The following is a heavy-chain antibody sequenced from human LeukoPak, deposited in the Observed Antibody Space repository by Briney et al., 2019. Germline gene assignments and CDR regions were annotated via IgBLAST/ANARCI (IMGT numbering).Heavy chain of an antibody. CDR2: IIVGSGRT. J-gene: IGHJ4*02. V-gene: IGHV1-58*02. Sequence: SVKVSCKASGFTFSNSAIQWVRQARGRRLEWIGWIIVGSGRTHYAQNLQERLTITRDMSTNTAYMELSSLRSEDTAVYYCAAELYSGTYGRCCSFAFWGQGTLVTVSS. CDR1: GFTFSNSA. CDR3: AAELYSGTYGRCCSFAF. D-gene: IGHD1-26*01.